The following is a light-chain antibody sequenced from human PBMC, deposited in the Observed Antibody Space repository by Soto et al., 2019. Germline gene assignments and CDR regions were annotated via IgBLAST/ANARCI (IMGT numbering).Light chain of an antibody. J-gene: IGLJ2*01. CDR3: SSYKSNRDVL. Sequence: QSVLTQPASVSGSPGQSITISCTGTSSDVGRYNYVSWYRQHPGKAPKLMIYDVSNRPSGVSNRFSGSKSGNTASLTISGLQAEDEADYFCSSYKSNRDVLFGGGTKVTVL. CDR1: SSDVGRYNY. CDR2: DVS. V-gene: IGLV2-14*01.